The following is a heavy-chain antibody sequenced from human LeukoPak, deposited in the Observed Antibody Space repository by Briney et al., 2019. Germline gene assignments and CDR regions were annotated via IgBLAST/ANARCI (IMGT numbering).Heavy chain of an antibody. CDR2: INPNSGGT. V-gene: IGHV1-2*02. D-gene: IGHD6-13*01. Sequence: ASVKVSCKASGYTFTGYYMHWMRQAPGQGLEWMGWINPNSGGTNYAQKFQGRVTMTRDTSISTAYMELSRLRSDDTAVYYCARDQGSSWQREYYFDYWGQGTLVTVSS. CDR3: ARDQGSSWQREYYFDY. CDR1: GYTFTGYY. J-gene: IGHJ4*02.